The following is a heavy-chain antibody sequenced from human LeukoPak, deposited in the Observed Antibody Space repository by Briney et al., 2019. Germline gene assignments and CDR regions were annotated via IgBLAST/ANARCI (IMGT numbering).Heavy chain of an antibody. D-gene: IGHD2-21*02. CDR1: GGSFSGYY. J-gene: IGHJ4*02. CDR2: INHSGST. V-gene: IGHV4-34*01. CDR3: ARGPNCGGDCYSFDY. Sequence: SETLSLTCAVYGGSFSGYYWSWIRQPPGKGLEWIGEINHSGSTNYNPSLKSRVTISVDTSKNQFSLKLSSVTAADTAVYYCARGPNCGGDCYSFDYWGQGTLVTVSS.